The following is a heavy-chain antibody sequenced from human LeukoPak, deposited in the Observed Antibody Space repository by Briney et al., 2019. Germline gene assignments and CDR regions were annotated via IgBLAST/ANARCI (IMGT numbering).Heavy chain of an antibody. CDR1: GFTFSSYW. V-gene: IGHV3-7*01. D-gene: IGHD2-2*01. Sequence: GGSLRLSCAASGFTFSSYWMSWVRQAPGKGMEWVANIKQDGSEKYYVDSVKGRFTISRDNAKNSLYLQMNSLRAEDTAVYYCARINIVVVPAASYYFDYWGQGTLVTVSS. CDR3: ARINIVVVPAASYYFDY. CDR2: IKQDGSEK. J-gene: IGHJ4*02.